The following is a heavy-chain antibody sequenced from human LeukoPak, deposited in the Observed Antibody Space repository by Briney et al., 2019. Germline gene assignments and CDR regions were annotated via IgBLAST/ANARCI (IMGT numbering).Heavy chain of an antibody. CDR3: AKEGATSDFDY. CDR2: IKQDGSEK. Sequence: PGGSLRLSCAASGFTFSTYWMTWVRQAPGKGLEWVANIKQDGSEKYYVDSVKGRFTISRDNAKNSLYLQMNSLRAEDTAVYYCAKEGATSDFDYWGQGTLVTVSS. D-gene: IGHD1-26*01. CDR1: GFTFSTYW. J-gene: IGHJ4*02. V-gene: IGHV3-7*03.